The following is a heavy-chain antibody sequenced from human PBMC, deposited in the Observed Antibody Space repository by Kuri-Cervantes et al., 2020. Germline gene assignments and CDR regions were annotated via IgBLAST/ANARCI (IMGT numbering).Heavy chain of an antibody. J-gene: IGHJ4*02. V-gene: IGHV4-38-2*02. D-gene: IGHD6-6*01. CDR1: GYSISSGYY. CDR3: ARGPLAARYFDY. Sequence: SCTVSGYSISSGYYWGWIRQPPGKGLAWIGSIYHSGSTYYNPSLKSLVTITVDTSKNQFSLKLSSVTAADTAVYYCARGPLAARYFDYWGQGTLVTVSS. CDR2: IYHSGST.